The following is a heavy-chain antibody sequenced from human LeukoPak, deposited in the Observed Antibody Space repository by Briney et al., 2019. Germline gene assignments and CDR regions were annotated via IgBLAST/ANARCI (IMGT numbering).Heavy chain of an antibody. CDR3: ARDPNPYYYDSSGYGVLDY. CDR2: INPNSGGT. D-gene: IGHD3-22*01. CDR1: GSTFTCYY. J-gene: IGHJ4*02. Sequence: ASVKVSCKASGSTFTCYYLHLVRQAPAQGLEWMGWINPNSGGTNYAQKFQGRVTMTRDTSISTAYMELSRLRSDDTAVYYCARDPNPYYYDSSGYGVLDYWGQGTLVTVSS. V-gene: IGHV1-2*02.